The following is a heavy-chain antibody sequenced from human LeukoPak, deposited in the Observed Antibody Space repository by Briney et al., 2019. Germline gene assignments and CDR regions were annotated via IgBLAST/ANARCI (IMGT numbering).Heavy chain of an antibody. D-gene: IGHD3-3*01. CDR2: IYSGGST. V-gene: IGHV3-53*05. Sequence: PGGSLRLSCAASGFTVSSNYMSWVRQAPGKGLEWVSVIYSGGSTYYADSVKGRFTISRDNSKNTLYLQMNSLRAEDTAVYYCARDIPSDFWSGYYTSYYYYGMDVWGQGTTVTVSS. CDR1: GFTVSSNY. J-gene: IGHJ6*02. CDR3: ARDIPSDFWSGYYTSYYYYGMDV.